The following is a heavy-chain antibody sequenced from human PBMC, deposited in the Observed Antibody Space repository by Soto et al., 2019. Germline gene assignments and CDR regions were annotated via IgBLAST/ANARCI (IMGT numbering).Heavy chain of an antibody. CDR1: GGSIINYY. Sequence: PSETLSLTCTGSGGSIINYYWSWIGQAPGKGLEWIGYISYSWATNYNPSLRSAVTMSVDTSKNQFYLNMTSVTAEDTAVYYCAGSTSSYNWFDPWGQGTLDTVSS. D-gene: IGHD2-2*01. V-gene: IGHV4-59*01. J-gene: IGHJ5*02. CDR3: AGSTSSYNWFDP. CDR2: ISYSWAT.